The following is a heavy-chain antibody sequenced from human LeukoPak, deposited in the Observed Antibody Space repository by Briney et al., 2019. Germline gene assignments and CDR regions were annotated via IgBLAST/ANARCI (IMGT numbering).Heavy chain of an antibody. V-gene: IGHV3-30*04. CDR2: ISYDGGNR. Sequence: GGSRRLSCAPSGFTFDMYAMHWVRQAPGKGLEWVAVISYDGGNRNYADSVKGRFTISRDNSKNTLYLEMNSLGPEDTAVYYCARDPPFSSGWSQNYFDYWGQGTLVTVSS. D-gene: IGHD6-19*01. CDR3: ARDPPFSSGWSQNYFDY. J-gene: IGHJ4*02. CDR1: GFTFDMYA.